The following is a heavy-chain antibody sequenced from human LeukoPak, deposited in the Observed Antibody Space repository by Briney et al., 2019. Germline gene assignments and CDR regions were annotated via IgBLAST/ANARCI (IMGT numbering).Heavy chain of an antibody. D-gene: IGHD6-13*01. CDR3: AKHLGYSSSHTDF. V-gene: IGHV3-23*01. J-gene: IGHJ4*02. CDR2: ISGSGVTT. CDR1: GFAVSTNY. Sequence: GGSLRLSCAASGFAVSTNYVSWVRQAPGKGLEWVSVISGSGVTTYYADSLKGRFTISRDNSKNTLYLQMNSLRAEDTAVYYCAKHLGYSSSHTDFWGQGTLVTVSS.